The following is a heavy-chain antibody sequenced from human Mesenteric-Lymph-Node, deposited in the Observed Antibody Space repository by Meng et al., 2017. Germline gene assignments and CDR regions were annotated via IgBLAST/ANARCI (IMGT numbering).Heavy chain of an antibody. CDR1: GGSVSGYP. V-gene: IGHV4-59*08. CDR2: IYYSGNT. CDR3: ARHGRGWFDP. J-gene: IGHJ5*02. Sequence: QVQLPASGPGLVKPSETLSLTCSVSGGSVSGYPWSWIRQPPGKGLEWIGYIYYSGNTYYIPSLKSRVTISVDTSKNQFSLKLSSVTAEDTAVYYCARHGRGWFDPWGQGTLVTVSS. D-gene: IGHD3-10*01.